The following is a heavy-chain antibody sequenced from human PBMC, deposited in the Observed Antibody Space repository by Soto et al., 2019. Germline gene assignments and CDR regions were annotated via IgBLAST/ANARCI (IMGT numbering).Heavy chain of an antibody. Sequence: PSETLSLTCTVSGGSISSGDYYWSWIRQPPGKGLEWIGYIYYSGSTYYNPSLKSRVTISVDTSKNQFSLKLSSVTAADTAVYYCARVPRQLRLAYFDYWGQGTLVTGSS. J-gene: IGHJ4*02. CDR3: ARVPRQLRLAYFDY. CDR2: IYYSGST. CDR1: GGSISSGDYY. D-gene: IGHD5-12*01. V-gene: IGHV4-30-4*01.